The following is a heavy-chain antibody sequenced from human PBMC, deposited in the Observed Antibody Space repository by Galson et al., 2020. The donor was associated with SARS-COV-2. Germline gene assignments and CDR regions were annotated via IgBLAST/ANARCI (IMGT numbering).Heavy chain of an antibody. CDR3: ARETGVYQFDF. CDR2: IYHSGDP. V-gene: IGHV4-38-2*01. J-gene: IGHJ4*01. Sequence: LETLSLTCDVSGSSISRGYYWGWVRQSPRKGLEWIGSIYHSGDPYYNPSLKSRVTMSVDTSLNQFFLTLRTVTAADTAIYYCARETGVYQFDFWGHGTLVTVSS. CDR1: GSSISRGYY. D-gene: IGHD7-27*01.